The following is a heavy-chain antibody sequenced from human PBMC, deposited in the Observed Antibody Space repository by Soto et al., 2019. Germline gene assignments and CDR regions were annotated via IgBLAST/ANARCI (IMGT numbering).Heavy chain of an antibody. CDR2: IYYSGST. V-gene: IGHV4-39*01. CDR1: GGSIRSSSYY. CDR3: ARHGRERVYYGMDV. D-gene: IGHD1-26*01. J-gene: IGHJ6*02. Sequence: SEALSLTCAVSGGSIRSSSYYWGWIRQPPGKGLEWIGSIYYSGSTYYNPSLKSRVTISVDTSKNQFSLKLSSVTAADTAVYYCARHGRERVYYGMDVWGQGTTVPVS.